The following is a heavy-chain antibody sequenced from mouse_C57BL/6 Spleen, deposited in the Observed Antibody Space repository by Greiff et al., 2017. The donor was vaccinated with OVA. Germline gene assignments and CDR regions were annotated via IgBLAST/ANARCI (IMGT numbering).Heavy chain of an antibody. CDR3: AREGSVVYFDY. CDR2: INPSSGYT. Sequence: QVQLKQSGAELARPGASVKMSCKASGYTFTSYTMHWVKQRPGQGLEWIGYINPSSGYTKYNQKFKDKATLTADKSSSTAYMQLSSLTSEDSAVYYCAREGSVVYFDYWGQGTTLTVSS. D-gene: IGHD1-1*01. CDR1: GYTFTSYT. V-gene: IGHV1-4*01. J-gene: IGHJ2*01.